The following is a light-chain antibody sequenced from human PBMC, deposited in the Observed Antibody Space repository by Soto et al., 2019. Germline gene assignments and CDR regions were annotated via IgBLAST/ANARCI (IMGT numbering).Light chain of an antibody. J-gene: IGKJ4*01. Sequence: EIVLTQSPGTLSLSPGERATLSCRASQSVSSSYLAWYQQKPGQAPRLLIYGASSRATGIPDRFSGSGSGTDFTLTISRLEPEDFAVYYCQQRSNWPPFTFGGGTKVDIK. CDR2: GAS. CDR1: QSVSSSY. V-gene: IGKV3D-20*02. CDR3: QQRSNWPPFT.